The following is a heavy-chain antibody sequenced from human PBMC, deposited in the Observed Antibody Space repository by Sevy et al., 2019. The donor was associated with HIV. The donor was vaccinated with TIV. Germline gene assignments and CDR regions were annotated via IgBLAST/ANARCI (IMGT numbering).Heavy chain of an antibody. D-gene: IGHD3-10*01. V-gene: IGHV1-69*13. Sequence: ASVKVSCKASGGTFSSYAISWVRQAPGQELEWMGGIIPIFGTANYAQKFQGRVTITADESTSTAYMELSSLRSEDTAVYYCARDYPAGWFGSIDYYYGMDVWGQGTTVTVSS. CDR2: IIPIFGTA. CDR1: GGTFSSYA. J-gene: IGHJ6*02. CDR3: ARDYPAGWFGSIDYYYGMDV.